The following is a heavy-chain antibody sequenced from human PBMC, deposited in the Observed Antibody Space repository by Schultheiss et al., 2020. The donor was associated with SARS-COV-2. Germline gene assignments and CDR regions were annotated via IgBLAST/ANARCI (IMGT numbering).Heavy chain of an antibody. J-gene: IGHJ4*02. CDR1: GFTFSRYG. Sequence: GGSLRLSCAASGFTFSRYGMHWVRQAPGKGLEWVAVIWYDGNNKYYTDSVKGRFTISRDNSKNTLYLQMNSLRAEDTAVYYCAKEGCTGTSCYNNYWGQGTLVTVSS. CDR3: AKEGCTGTSCYNNY. CDR2: IWYDGNNK. V-gene: IGHV3-30*02. D-gene: IGHD2-2*02.